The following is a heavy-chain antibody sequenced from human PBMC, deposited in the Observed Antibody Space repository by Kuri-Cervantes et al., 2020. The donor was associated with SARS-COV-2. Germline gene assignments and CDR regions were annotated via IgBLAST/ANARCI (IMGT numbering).Heavy chain of an antibody. J-gene: IGHJ4*02. V-gene: IGHV3-30*02. CDR3: ATAYYYSSGYAILTEV. D-gene: IGHD3-22*01. CDR2: IRYDGSNK. CDR1: GFTFSSYG. Sequence: GESLKISCAASGFTFSSYGMHWVRQAPGKGLEWVAFIRYDGSNKYYADSVKGRFTISRDNAKNTLYLRMNSLRAEDTAVYYCATAYYYSSGYAILTEVWGQGTLVTVSS.